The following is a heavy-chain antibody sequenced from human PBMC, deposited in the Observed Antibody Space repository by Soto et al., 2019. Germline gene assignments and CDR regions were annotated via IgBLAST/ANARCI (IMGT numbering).Heavy chain of an antibody. V-gene: IGHV4-31*03. CDR2: IYYSGST. J-gene: IGHJ6*02. CDR1: GGSISSGGYY. Sequence: SETLSLTCTVSGGSISSGGYYWSWIRQHPGKGLEWIGYIYYSGSTYYNPSLKSRVTISVDTSKNQFSLKLSSVTAADTAVYYCARDQRYYDSSGYPEPGYYYYGMDVWGQGTTVTVSS. CDR3: ARDQRYYDSSGYPEPGYYYYGMDV. D-gene: IGHD3-22*01.